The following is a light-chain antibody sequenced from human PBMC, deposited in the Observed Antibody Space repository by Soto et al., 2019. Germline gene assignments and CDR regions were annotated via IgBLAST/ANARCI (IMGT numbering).Light chain of an antibody. Sequence: DIQLTQSPSSLSASVGDSVTITCRASQSISTYLNWYQQIPGKVPKVLIYSASSLHNGVPSMFSGSGSETDFTLTISSPRTEDFETYYFQQSYSPPRSFGQGTKLEIK. V-gene: IGKV1-39*01. CDR1: QSISTY. CDR3: QQSYSPPRS. J-gene: IGKJ2*01. CDR2: SAS.